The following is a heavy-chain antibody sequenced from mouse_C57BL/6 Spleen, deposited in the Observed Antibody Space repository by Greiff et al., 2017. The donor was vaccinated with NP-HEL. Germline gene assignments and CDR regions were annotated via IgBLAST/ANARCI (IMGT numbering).Heavy chain of an antibody. Sequence: QVQLQQSGAELVKPGASVKISCKASGYAFSSYWMNWVKQRPGKGLEWIGQIYPGDGDTNYNGKFKGKATLTVDKSSSTAYMQLSSLTSEDSAVYFCARGGTTVVAKGDYWGKGTTLTVAS. D-gene: IGHD1-1*01. V-gene: IGHV1-80*01. J-gene: IGHJ2*01. CDR1: GYAFSSYW. CDR3: ARGGTTVVAKGDY. CDR2: IYPGDGDT.